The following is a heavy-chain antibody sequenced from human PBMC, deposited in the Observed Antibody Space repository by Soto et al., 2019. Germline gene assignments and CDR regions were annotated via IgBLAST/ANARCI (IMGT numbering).Heavy chain of an antibody. D-gene: IGHD1-1*01. CDR3: ATDCSKGLEAGGFDY. Sequence: GASVKVSCKVSGYTLTELSMHWVRQAPGKGLEWMGGFDPEDGETIYAQRFQGRVTMTEDTSTDTAYMELSSLRSEDTAVYYCATDCSKGLEAGGFDYWGQGTLVTVSS. CDR2: FDPEDGET. J-gene: IGHJ4*02. CDR1: GYTLTELS. V-gene: IGHV1-24*01.